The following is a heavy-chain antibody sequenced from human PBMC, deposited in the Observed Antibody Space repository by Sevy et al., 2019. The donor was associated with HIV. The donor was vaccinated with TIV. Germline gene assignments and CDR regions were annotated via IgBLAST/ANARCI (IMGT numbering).Heavy chain of an antibody. CDR3: ARESGRAVYGRDV. V-gene: IGHV1-18*01. J-gene: IGHJ6*02. Sequence: ASVKVSCKASGYTLISYGINWVRQAPGQGLEWMGWISAHNGNTIYVQSLQGRVTVTTDTSTSTAYVELRSLRSDDTAVYYCARESGRAVYGRDVWGQGTTVTVSS. CDR1: GYTLISYG. CDR2: ISAHNGNT.